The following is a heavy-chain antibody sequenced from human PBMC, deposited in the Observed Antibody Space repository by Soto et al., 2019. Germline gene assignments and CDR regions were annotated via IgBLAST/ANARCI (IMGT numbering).Heavy chain of an antibody. CDR1: GGTFSSYA. V-gene: IGHV1-69*12. D-gene: IGHD6-6*01. Sequence: QVQLVQSGAEVKKPGSSVKVSCKASGGTFSSYAISWVRQAPGQGLEWMGGIIPIFGTANYAQKFQGRVTITADESKSPAYMALSSLRSEDTAVYYCATTSRPQLVLPYYYYGMDVWGQGTTVTVSS. J-gene: IGHJ6*02. CDR3: ATTSRPQLVLPYYYYGMDV. CDR2: IIPIFGTA.